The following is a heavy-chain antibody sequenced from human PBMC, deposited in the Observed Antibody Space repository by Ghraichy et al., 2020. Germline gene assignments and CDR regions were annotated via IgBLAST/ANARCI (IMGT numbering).Heavy chain of an antibody. V-gene: IGHV4-34*01. CDR3: ARGKIRLGGSGSYYALVYYYYYGMDV. CDR2: INHSGST. Sequence: SETLSLTCAVYGGSFSGYYWSWIRQPPGKGLEWIGEINHSGSTNYNPSLKSRVTISVDTSKNQFSLKLSSVTAADTAVYYCARGKIRLGGSGSYYALVYYYYYGMDVWGQGTTVTVSS. CDR1: GGSFSGYY. J-gene: IGHJ6*02. D-gene: IGHD3-10*01.